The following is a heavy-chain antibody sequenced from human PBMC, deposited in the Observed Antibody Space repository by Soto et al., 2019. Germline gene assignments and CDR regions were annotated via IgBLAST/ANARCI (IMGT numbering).Heavy chain of an antibody. CDR2: ISGSGGST. J-gene: IGHJ6*02. CDR3: AKGASKGEYYYYAMDV. V-gene: IGHV3-23*01. D-gene: IGHD3-16*01. Sequence: GGSLRLSCAASGFTFSSYAMSWVRQAPGKGLQWVSAISGSGGSTYYADSVKGRFTISRDNSKNTLYLQMNSLRVEDTAVYYCAKGASKGEYYYYAMDVWGPGTTVTVS. CDR1: GFTFSSYA.